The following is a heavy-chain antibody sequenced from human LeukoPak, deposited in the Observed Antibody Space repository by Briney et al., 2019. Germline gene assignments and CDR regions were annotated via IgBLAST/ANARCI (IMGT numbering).Heavy chain of an antibody. J-gene: IGHJ5*02. CDR2: ISFDGSHK. D-gene: IGHD3-10*02. Sequence: PGGSLRLSCAPSGFTFSSHPMHGVRQAPGKGLEWVAVISFDGSHKYYADSVTGRFTISRDNSKNTLYLQMNSLRAEDTAVYYCARITMSRFDPWGQGTLVTVS. CDR1: GFTFSSHP. V-gene: IGHV3-30*14. CDR3: ARITMSRFDP.